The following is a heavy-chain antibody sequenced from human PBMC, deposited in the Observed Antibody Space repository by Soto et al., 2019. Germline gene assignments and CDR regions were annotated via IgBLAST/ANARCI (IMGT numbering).Heavy chain of an antibody. V-gene: IGHV1-58*01. Sequence: GASVKVSCKASGFTFTNSAVQWVRQARGQRLEWIGWIVVGSGNTNYAQKFQERVTITRDTSASTAYMELSSLRSEDTAVYYCASSYCSNGVCLRYGMDVWGQGTTVTVSS. CDR2: IVVGSGNT. D-gene: IGHD2-8*01. CDR3: ASSYCSNGVCLRYGMDV. J-gene: IGHJ6*02. CDR1: GFTFTNSA.